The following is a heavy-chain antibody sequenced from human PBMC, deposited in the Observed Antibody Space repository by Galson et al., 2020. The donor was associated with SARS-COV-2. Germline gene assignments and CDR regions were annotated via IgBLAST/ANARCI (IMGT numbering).Heavy chain of an antibody. Sequence: IALHGESLKISCAVSGFTFSNHWMHWVRQAPGKGLVWVSRIYSEGSSTSYADSVKGRFTISGDNAKNTLYLQMNSLRAEDTAVYYCARGDMGNDYFDYWGQGTLVTVSS. V-gene: IGHV3-74*01. CDR3: ARGDMGNDYFDY. CDR2: IYSEGSST. CDR1: GFTFSNHW. D-gene: IGHD7-27*01. J-gene: IGHJ4*02.